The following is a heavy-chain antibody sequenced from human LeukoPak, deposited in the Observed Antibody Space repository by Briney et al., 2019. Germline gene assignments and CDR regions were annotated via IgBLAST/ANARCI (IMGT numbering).Heavy chain of an antibody. J-gene: IGHJ4*02. CDR2: ISSSGSYI. CDR3: ASWAEYSDDY. CDR1: GFTFSSYS. V-gene: IGHV3-21*01. Sequence: GGSLRLSCAASGFTFSSYSMNWVRQAPGKGLEWVSSISSSGSYIYYADSVKGRFTISRDNAKNSLYLQTNSLRAEDTAVYYCASWAEYSDDYWGQGTLVTVSS. D-gene: IGHD5-18*01.